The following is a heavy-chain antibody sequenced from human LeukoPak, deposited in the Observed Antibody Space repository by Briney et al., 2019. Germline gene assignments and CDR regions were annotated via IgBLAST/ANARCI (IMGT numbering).Heavy chain of an antibody. D-gene: IGHD2-8*01. J-gene: IGHJ5*02. Sequence: SETLSLTCTVSGGSISSSSYYWGWIRQPPGKGLEWIGSIYYSGSTYYNPSLKSRVTISVDTSKNQFSLKLSSVTAADTAVYYCARDPDVGYAVVGHPAFDPWGQGTLVTVSS. CDR2: IYYSGST. V-gene: IGHV4-39*07. CDR1: GGSISSSSYY. CDR3: ARDPDVGYAVVGHPAFDP.